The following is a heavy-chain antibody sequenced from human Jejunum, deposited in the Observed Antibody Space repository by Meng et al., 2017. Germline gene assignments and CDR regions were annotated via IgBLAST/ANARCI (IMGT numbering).Heavy chain of an antibody. CDR1: GFTFSDSA. D-gene: IGHD3-22*01. J-gene: IGHJ4*02. Sequence: GEYLKIYCAASGFTFSDSAIHWVSHASGKGLEWVGRIRSKTNSYSPAYGASVKGRFTISRDDSKNTAFLQMNSLKTEDTAVYYCTRHIESNSGYFYYWGQGTLVTVSS. CDR2: IRSKTNSYSP. V-gene: IGHV3-73*01. CDR3: TRHIESNSGYFYY.